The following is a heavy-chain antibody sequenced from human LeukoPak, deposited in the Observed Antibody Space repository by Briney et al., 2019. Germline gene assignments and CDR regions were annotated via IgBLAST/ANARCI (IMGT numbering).Heavy chain of an antibody. Sequence: GGSLRLSCAASGFIVSTNYMSWVRQAPGKGLEWISVTYSSGYTSYTDSVKGRFTIFRDNSKSTLFLQMNSLRDEDTAVYYCAKRSPVAVWGQGTLVTVSS. J-gene: IGHJ4*02. CDR1: GFIVSTNY. CDR2: TYSSGYT. V-gene: IGHV3-66*04. D-gene: IGHD6-19*01. CDR3: AKRSPVAV.